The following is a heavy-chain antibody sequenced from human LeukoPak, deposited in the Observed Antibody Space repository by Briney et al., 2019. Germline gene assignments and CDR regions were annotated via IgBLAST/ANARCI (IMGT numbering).Heavy chain of an antibody. J-gene: IGHJ5*02. CDR1: GGSISSYY. D-gene: IGHD6-13*01. V-gene: IGHV4-59*01. CDR3: ARVRAAAAGNRNWFDP. CDR2: IYYSGST. Sequence: PSETLSLTCTVSGGSISSYYWSWIRQPPGKGLEWIGYIYYSGSTNYNPSLKSRVTISVDTSKNQFSLKLSSVTAADTAVYYCARVRAAAAGNRNWFDPWGQGTLVTVSS.